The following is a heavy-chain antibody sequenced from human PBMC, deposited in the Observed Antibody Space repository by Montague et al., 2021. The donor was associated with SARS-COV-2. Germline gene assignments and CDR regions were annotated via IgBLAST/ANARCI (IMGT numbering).Heavy chain of an antibody. CDR3: ARDRLTLLRGVQFANSYYGLVL. CDR1: GFIFEMHG. Sequence: SLLLSFSASGFIFEMHGMHWARQAPGKGLEWLSYIGDSSRTIKSADSVKGRFSISRDNSKNSVYLQMNSLRDEDTAVYYCARDRLTLLRGVQFANSYYGLVLWGQGTTFAVSS. J-gene: IGHJ6*02. V-gene: IGHV3-48*02. CDR2: IGDSSRTI. D-gene: IGHD3-10*01.